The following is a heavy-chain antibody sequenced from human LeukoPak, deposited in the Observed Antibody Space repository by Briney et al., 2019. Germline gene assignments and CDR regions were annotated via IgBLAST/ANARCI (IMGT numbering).Heavy chain of an antibody. CDR2: ISAYNGNT. Sequence: ASVKVSCKASGYTFTSYGISWVRRAPGQGLEWMGWISAYNGNTNYAQKLQGRVTMTTDTSTSTAYMELRSLRSDDTAVYYCARDPYNYYDSSGYSYYFDYWGQGTLVTVSS. D-gene: IGHD3-22*01. J-gene: IGHJ4*02. CDR3: ARDPYNYYDSSGYSYYFDY. CDR1: GYTFTSYG. V-gene: IGHV1-18*01.